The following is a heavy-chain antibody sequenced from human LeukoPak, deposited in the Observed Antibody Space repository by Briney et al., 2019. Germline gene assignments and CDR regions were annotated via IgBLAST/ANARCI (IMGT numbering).Heavy chain of an antibody. V-gene: IGHV4-59*01. J-gene: IGHJ4*02. CDR2: IYYSGST. Sequence: PSETLSLTCTVSGGSISSYYWSWIRQPPGKGLEWIGYIYYSGSTNYNPSLKSRVTISVDTSKNQFSLKLSSVTAADTAVYYCARYRLVGYYFDYWGQGTLVTVSS. CDR3: ARYRLVGYYFDY. CDR1: GGSISSYY. D-gene: IGHD6-19*01.